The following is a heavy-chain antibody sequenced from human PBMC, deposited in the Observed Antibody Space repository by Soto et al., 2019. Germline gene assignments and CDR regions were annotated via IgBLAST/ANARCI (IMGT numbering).Heavy chain of an antibody. CDR1: GFTFSSYA. J-gene: IGHJ3*02. CDR3: AKGFFSLSPLVLILDAFDI. Sequence: EVQLLESGGGLVQPGGSLRLSCAASGFTFSSYAMSWVRQAPGKGLEWVSAISGSGGSTYYADSVKGRFTISRDNSKNTLYLQMNSLRAEDTAVYYCAKGFFSLSPLVLILDAFDIWGQGTMVTVSS. D-gene: IGHD3-22*01. V-gene: IGHV3-23*01. CDR2: ISGSGGST.